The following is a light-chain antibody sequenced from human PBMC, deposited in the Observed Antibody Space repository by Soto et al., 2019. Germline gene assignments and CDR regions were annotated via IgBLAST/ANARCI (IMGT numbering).Light chain of an antibody. CDR2: AAS. V-gene: IGKV1-39*01. Sequence: DIQVTQSPSSLSASVGDRFTITFLASHSIHNYLNLYQQKPLKAPKLLIYAASTLQSGVPSRFSGSHSGTHFTLPISSLQPEDFATYYCHQSYSTPQTFGLGTKVDIK. CDR1: HSIHNY. J-gene: IGKJ1*01. CDR3: HQSYSTPQT.